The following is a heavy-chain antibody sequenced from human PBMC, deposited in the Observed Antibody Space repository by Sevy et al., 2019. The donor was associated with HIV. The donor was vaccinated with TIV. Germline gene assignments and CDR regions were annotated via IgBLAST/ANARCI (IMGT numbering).Heavy chain of an antibody. Sequence: SETLSLTCTVSGGSISGNTYYWGWIRQPPGKGLEWIGNVYNGGSTYYNPSLKSRLTLWVDTSRNQFSLKLRSVTAADTAVYYCARLTNSGWYKIDYWGLGTLVTVSS. CDR1: GGSISGNTYY. CDR2: VYNGGST. CDR3: ARLTNSGWYKIDY. V-gene: IGHV4-39*01. J-gene: IGHJ4*02. D-gene: IGHD6-19*01.